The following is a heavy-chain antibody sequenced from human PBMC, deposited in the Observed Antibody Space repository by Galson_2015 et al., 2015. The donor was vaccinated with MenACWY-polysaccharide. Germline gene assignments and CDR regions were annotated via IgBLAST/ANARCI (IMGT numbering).Heavy chain of an antibody. CDR1: GLSLSSYW. Sequence: SLRLSCAASGLSLSSYWMSWVRQAPEKGLEWVAFIRPDGGDKQYVDSVKGRFTISRDNAKNSLYLQMNTLRLEDTAVYYCARHYADGTGWVDPWGQGTLVTVSS. V-gene: IGHV3-7*01. CDR3: ARHYADGTGWVDP. J-gene: IGHJ5*02. CDR2: IRPDGGDK. D-gene: IGHD6-13*01.